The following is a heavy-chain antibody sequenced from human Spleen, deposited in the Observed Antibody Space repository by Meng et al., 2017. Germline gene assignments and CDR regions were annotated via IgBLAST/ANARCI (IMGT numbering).Heavy chain of an antibody. CDR3: ARDYGLLWCGELRGAFDI. Sequence: SETLSLTCTVSGGSISSYYWSWIRQPPGKGLEWIGYIYYSGSTNYNPSLKSRVTISVDTSKNQFSLKLSSVTAADTAVYYWARDYGLLWCGELRGAFDIWGQGTMVTVSS. CDR2: IYYSGST. D-gene: IGHD3-10*01. J-gene: IGHJ3*02. CDR1: GGSISSYY. V-gene: IGHV4-59*01.